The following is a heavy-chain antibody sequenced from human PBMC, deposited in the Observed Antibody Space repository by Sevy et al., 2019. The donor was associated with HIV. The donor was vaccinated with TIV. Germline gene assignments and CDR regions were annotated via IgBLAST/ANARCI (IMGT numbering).Heavy chain of an antibody. V-gene: IGHV1-18*04. J-gene: IGHJ6*02. Sequence: ASVKVSCKASGYTFTSYGISWVRQAPGQGLEWMGWISAYNGNTNCAQKLQGRVTMTSDTSTSTAYMELRSLRSDDTAVYYCARKVHSSSTSCYLKIYYYNGMDVWGQGTTVTVSS. CDR1: GYTFTSYG. CDR3: ARKVHSSSTSCYLKIYYYNGMDV. CDR2: ISAYNGNT. D-gene: IGHD2-2*01.